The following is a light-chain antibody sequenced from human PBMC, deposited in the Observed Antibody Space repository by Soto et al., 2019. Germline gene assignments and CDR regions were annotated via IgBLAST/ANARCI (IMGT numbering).Light chain of an antibody. J-gene: IGKJ1*01. Sequence: DIQMTQSPSTLSASVGDRVTITCRASQNINTWLAWYQQKPGTAPKLLLHKASSLESGVPPRFSGSASGTDFTLTIGSLQPDDFATDYCHQYDTYPWTFGQGTKVEVK. CDR1: QNINTW. CDR2: KAS. CDR3: HQYDTYPWT. V-gene: IGKV1-5*03.